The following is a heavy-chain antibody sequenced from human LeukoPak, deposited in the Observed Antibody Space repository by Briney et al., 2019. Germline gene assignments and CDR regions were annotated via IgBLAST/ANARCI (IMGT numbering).Heavy chain of an antibody. Sequence: GSLRLSCEASGLTFNKYWMTWVRQAPGKGLEWIGSIYHSGSTYYNPSLKSRVTISVDTSKNQFSLKLSSVTAADTAVYYCARGLGNYYGSGSYYEMPYYYYYYMDVWGKGTTVTVSS. D-gene: IGHD3-10*01. CDR2: IYHSGST. V-gene: IGHV4-4*02. J-gene: IGHJ6*03. CDR1: GLTFNKYW. CDR3: ARGLGNYYGSGSYYEMPYYYYYYMDV.